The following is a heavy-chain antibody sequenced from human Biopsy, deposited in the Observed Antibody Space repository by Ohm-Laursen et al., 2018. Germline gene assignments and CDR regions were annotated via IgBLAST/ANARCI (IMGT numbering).Heavy chain of an antibody. Sequence: SETLSLTCAVSGGSISNYFWTWIRQPPGKGLEWIGYFRFEDRTSYNSSLKSRVTISADTSKNQFSLKVRSVTAADTAVYYCVRGDDYYDPYHYYALDVWGQGTTVTVSS. CDR1: GGSISNYF. D-gene: IGHD3-22*01. CDR2: FRFEDRT. J-gene: IGHJ6*02. CDR3: VRGDDYYDPYHYYALDV. V-gene: IGHV4-59*12.